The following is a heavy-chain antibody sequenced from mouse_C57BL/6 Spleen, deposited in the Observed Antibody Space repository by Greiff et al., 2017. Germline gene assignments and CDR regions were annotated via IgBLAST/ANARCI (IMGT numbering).Heavy chain of an antibody. CDR3: ARESRDYLDY. CDR1: GYTFTSYW. Sequence: QVQLKQPGAELVKPGASVKLSCKASGYTFTSYWMHWVKQRPGQGLEWIGMIHPNSGSTNYNEKFKSKATLTVDKSSSTAYMQLSSLTSEDSAVYYCARESRDYLDYWGQGTTLTVSS. J-gene: IGHJ2*01. V-gene: IGHV1-64*01. CDR2: IHPNSGST. D-gene: IGHD3-3*01.